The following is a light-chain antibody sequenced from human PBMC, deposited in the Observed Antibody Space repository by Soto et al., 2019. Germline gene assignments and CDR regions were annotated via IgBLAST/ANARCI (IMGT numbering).Light chain of an antibody. V-gene: IGKV1-39*01. J-gene: IGKJ2*01. CDR1: QSINIY. CDR3: QQSYSTPHT. Sequence: DIQMTQSPSSLSASVGDRVTITCRASQSINIYLNWYQQKPGRAPKLVINAASRLQSGVPSRFRGSGSWTEFTLSNRTLQTEDLATYYCQQSYSTPHTFGQGTNLEIK. CDR2: AAS.